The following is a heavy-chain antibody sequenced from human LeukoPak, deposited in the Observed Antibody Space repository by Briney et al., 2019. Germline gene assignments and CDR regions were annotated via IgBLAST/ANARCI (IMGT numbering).Heavy chain of an antibody. CDR2: INHSGST. CDR1: GGSFSGYY. CDR3: ARSYRYSNHFDY. Sequence: SETLSLTCAVYGGSFSGYYWSWIRQPPGKGLEWIGEINHSGSTNYNPSLKSRVTISVDTSKNQFSLKLSSVTAADTAAYYCARSYRYSNHFDYWGQGTLVTVSS. D-gene: IGHD4-11*01. J-gene: IGHJ4*02. V-gene: IGHV4-34*01.